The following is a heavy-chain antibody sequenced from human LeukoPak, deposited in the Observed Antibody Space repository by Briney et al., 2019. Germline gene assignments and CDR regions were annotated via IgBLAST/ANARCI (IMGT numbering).Heavy chain of an antibody. D-gene: IGHD6-19*01. J-gene: IGHJ4*02. CDR3: ARHKGTNDYSNGWYDY. Sequence: GESLKISCKGSGYSFTSYWIGWVRQMPGKGLEWMGIIYPGDSDTRYSPSFQGQVTISADKSISTAYLQWSSLKASDTAMYYCARHKGTNDYSNGWYDYWGQGTLVTVSS. V-gene: IGHV5-51*01. CDR2: IYPGDSDT. CDR1: GYSFTSYW.